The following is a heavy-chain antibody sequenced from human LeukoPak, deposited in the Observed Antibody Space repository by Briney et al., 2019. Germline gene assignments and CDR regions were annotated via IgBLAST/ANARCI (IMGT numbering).Heavy chain of an antibody. Sequence: GGSLRLSCAASGFTFSSYAMSWVRQAPGKGLEWVSAISTGGGNTYYADFVKGRLTISRDNSKNTLDLQMNSLRAEDTAIYYCAKELYYQDSSGDFDYWGQGTLVTVSS. J-gene: IGHJ4*02. CDR2: ISTGGGNT. CDR3: AKELYYQDSSGDFDY. V-gene: IGHV3-23*01. CDR1: GFTFSSYA. D-gene: IGHD3-22*01.